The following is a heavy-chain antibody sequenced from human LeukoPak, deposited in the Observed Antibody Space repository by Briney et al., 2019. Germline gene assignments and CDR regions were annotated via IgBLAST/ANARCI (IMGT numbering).Heavy chain of an antibody. CDR1: GFTFSSYA. CDR2: ISGSGGST. D-gene: IGHD3-3*01. Sequence: PGGSLRLSCAASGFTFSSYAMSWVRQAPGKGLEWVSAISGSGGSTYYVDSVKGRFTISRDNSKNTLYLQMNSLRAEDTAVYYCAKIQHVLRFLEWLPFDYWGQGTLVTVSS. V-gene: IGHV3-23*01. J-gene: IGHJ4*02. CDR3: AKIQHVLRFLEWLPFDY.